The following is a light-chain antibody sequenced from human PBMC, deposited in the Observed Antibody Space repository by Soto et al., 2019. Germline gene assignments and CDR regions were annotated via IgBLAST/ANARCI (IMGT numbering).Light chain of an antibody. Sequence: EIVLTQSPGTLSLSPGERATLSCRASQSVSSSYLAWYQQKPGQAPRLLIYGASSRATGIPDRFSGCGSGTDFTLTISRLEPEDFAVYYCQQYGKAFGQGTKVDIK. CDR1: QSVSSSY. J-gene: IGKJ1*01. V-gene: IGKV3-20*01. CDR2: GAS. CDR3: QQYGKA.